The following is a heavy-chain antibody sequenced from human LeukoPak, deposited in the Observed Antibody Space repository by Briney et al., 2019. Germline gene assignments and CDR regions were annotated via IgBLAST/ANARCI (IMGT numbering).Heavy chain of an antibody. V-gene: IGHV5-51*01. CDR1: GYSFTSYW. CDR3: ARGIGEMATITGGFDP. Sequence: GESLKISCKGSGYSFTSYWIGWVRQMPGKGLEWMGIIYPGDSDTRYSPSFQGQVPISADKSISTAYLQWSSLKASDTAMYYCARGIGEMATITGGFDPWGQGTLVTVSS. J-gene: IGHJ5*02. CDR2: IYPGDSDT. D-gene: IGHD5-24*01.